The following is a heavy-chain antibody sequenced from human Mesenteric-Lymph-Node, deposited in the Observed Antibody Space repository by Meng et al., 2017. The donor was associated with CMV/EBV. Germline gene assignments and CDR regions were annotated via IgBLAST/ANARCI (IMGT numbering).Heavy chain of an antibody. J-gene: IGHJ6*02. V-gene: IGHV4-34*01. CDR3: ARVGSTYYNYYYGMDV. CDR2: INHSGST. CDR1: GGSFSGYY. D-gene: IGHD2-2*01. Sequence: SETLSLTCAVYGGSFSGYYWSWIRQPPGKGLEWIGEINHSGSTNYNPSLKSRVTISVDTSKNQFSLQVTSVTAADTAVYYCARVGSTYYNYYYGMDVWGQGTTVTVSS.